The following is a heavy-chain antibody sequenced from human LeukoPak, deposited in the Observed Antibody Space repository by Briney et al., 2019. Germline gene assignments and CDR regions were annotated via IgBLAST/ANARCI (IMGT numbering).Heavy chain of an antibody. CDR2: VYHSGST. V-gene: IGHV4-4*02. J-gene: IGHJ4*02. D-gene: IGHD6-13*01. CDR1: GGSISSSNW. Sequence: SETLSLTCAVSGGSISSSNWWSWVRQPPGKGLEWIGEVYHSGSTNYNPSLKSRVTISVDKSKNQFSLKLSSVTAADTAVYYCARGLGIAAAGRLFDYWGQGTLVTVSS. CDR3: ARGLGIAAAGRLFDY.